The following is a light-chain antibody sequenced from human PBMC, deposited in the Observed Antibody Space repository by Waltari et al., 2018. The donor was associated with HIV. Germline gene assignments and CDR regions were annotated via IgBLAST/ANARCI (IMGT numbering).Light chain of an antibody. CDR3: CSYSDRRIYV. V-gene: IGLV2-23*02. J-gene: IGLJ1*01. CDR2: EVN. CDR1: SSDVGNYDL. Sequence: QSALTQPASVSGSLGQSITISCTGTSSDVGNYDLVSWYQQHPGKAPKITIYEVNKRPPGDSNRMSGSKAGNTASLTISGLQAEDEADYYCCSYSDRRIYVFGSGTRVSAL.